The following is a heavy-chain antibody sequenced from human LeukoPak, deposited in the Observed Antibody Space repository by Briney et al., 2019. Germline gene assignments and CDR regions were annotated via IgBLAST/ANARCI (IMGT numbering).Heavy chain of an antibody. V-gene: IGHV4-34*01. J-gene: IGHJ4*02. CDR1: GGSFSGNY. Sequence: SETLSLTCAVYGGSFSGNYWSWIRQPPGKGLEWIGEINHSGSTNYNPSLKSRVTISVDTSKNQFSLKLSSVTAADTAVYYCARGFLDGGWYSNYFDYWGQGTLVTVSS. CDR3: ARGFLDGGWYSNYFDY. CDR2: INHSGST. D-gene: IGHD6-19*01.